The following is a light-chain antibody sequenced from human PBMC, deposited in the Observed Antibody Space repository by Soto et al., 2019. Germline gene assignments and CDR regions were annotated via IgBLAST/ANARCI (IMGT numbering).Light chain of an antibody. CDR3: CSYAGSSTYV. CDR2: EGS. Sequence: HSAVNPTASVSGSPRQSITISSTATISDVGNYDLVSWYQQLPGKAPKFILYEGSKRPSGVSNRFSGSKSGNTASLTISGLQAEDEADYCWCSYAGSSTYVFGTGTKVTVL. V-gene: IGLV2-23*01. CDR1: ISDVGNYDL. J-gene: IGLJ1*01.